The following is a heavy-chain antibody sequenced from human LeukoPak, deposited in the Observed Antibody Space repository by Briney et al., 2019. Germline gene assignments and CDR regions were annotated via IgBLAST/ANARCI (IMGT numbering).Heavy chain of an antibody. CDR3: TRAQVGATPPYVDY. CDR1: GFTFSSYW. J-gene: IGHJ4*02. V-gene: IGHV3-74*01. Sequence: GGSLRLSCAASGFTFSSYWMHWVRQAPGKGLVWVSRINSDGGSTTYADSVKGRFTISRDNAKNTLYLQMNSLRAEDTAVYYCTRAQVGATPPYVDYWGQGTLVTVSS. CDR2: INSDGGST. D-gene: IGHD1-26*01.